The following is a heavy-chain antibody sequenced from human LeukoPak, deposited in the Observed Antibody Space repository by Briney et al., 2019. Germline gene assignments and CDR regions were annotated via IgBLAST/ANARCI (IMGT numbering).Heavy chain of an antibody. CDR1: TGAMSRGGYY. D-gene: IGHD3-3*01. Sequence: SETMSLTCTVSTGAMSRGGYYWSWIRQPPGQGLEWIGYVYRSGDTYYNPSLESRVTISLDTSKNQFSLKLSSVIAADTAVYYCARHQLIRSGYYNQRRGYFDYWGQGTLVTVSS. CDR2: VYRSGDT. CDR3: ARHQLIRSGYYNQRRGYFDY. J-gene: IGHJ4*02. V-gene: IGHV4-30-2*01.